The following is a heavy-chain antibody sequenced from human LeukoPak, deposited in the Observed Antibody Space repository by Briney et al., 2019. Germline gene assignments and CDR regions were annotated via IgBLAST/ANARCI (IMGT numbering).Heavy chain of an antibody. J-gene: IGHJ3*02. Sequence: SQTLSLTCTVSGGSISSGGYYWSWIRQHPGKGLEWIGYIYYSGSTYYNPSLKSRVTISVDTSKNQFSLKLSSVTAADTAVYYCARDPSHFRYSGYRNDIGDDAFDIWGQGTMVTVSS. D-gene: IGHD5-12*01. V-gene: IGHV4-31*03. CDR1: GGSISSGGYY. CDR2: IYYSGST. CDR3: ARDPSHFRYSGYRNDIGDDAFDI.